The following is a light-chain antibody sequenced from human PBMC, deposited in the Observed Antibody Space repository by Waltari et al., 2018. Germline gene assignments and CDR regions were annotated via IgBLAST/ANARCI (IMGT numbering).Light chain of an antibody. CDR1: SSDIGGYNY. J-gene: IGLJ2*01. CDR3: CSYAGSYTFL. CDR2: EVS. Sequence: QAALTQPRSVSGSPGQSVTISCTGTSSDIGGYNYVSWYQQHPGTAPKLMIYEVSKRPSGVSDRFFGSKSGNTASLTISGLQAEDEADYYCCSYAGSYTFLFGGGTRLTVL. V-gene: IGLV2-11*01.